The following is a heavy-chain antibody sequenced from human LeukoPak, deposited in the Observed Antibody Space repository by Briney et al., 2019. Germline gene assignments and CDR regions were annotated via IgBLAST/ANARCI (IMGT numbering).Heavy chain of an antibody. CDR3: ATKQWLAPPPDS. CDR1: GFTFSSYA. Sequence: PGGSLRLSCAASGFTFSSYAMSWVRQAPGKGLESVSRINTDGTVTTYADSVKGRFTVSRDNADNTMFLQMNSVGDEDTAVYYCATKQWLAPPPDSWGQGTPVTVSS. J-gene: IGHJ4*02. D-gene: IGHD6-19*01. V-gene: IGHV3-74*01. CDR2: INTDGTVT.